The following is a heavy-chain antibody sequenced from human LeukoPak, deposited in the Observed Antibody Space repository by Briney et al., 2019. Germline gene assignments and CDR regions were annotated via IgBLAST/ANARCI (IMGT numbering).Heavy chain of an antibody. V-gene: IGHV4-39*01. J-gene: IGHJ4*02. CDR2: IYYSGST. Sequence: YPSETLSLTCTVSGGSISSSSYYWGWIRQPPGKGLEWIGSIYYSGSTYYNPSLKSRVTISVDTSKNQFSLKLSSVTAADTAVYYCARRAGDKQEMATTAFNYWGQGTLVTVSS. CDR1: GGSISSSSYY. CDR3: ARRAGDKQEMATTAFNY. D-gene: IGHD5-24*01.